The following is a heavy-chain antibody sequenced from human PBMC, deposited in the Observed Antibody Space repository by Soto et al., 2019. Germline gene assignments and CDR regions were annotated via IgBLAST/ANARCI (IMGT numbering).Heavy chain of an antibody. CDR2: ISQSGAT. D-gene: IGHD2-8*01. CDR1: GYSISSGYY. CDR3: ARGIWNIEEMIYGFYFDP. Sequence: SETLSLTCAVSGYSISSGYYWAWIRQPPGKVLEWLGYISQSGATYYNPSLERRVTISMDTSKNAFSLNLSSVTADDTAVYYCARGIWNIEEMIYGFYFDPWGPGTLVTVSS. V-gene: IGHV4-38-2*01. J-gene: IGHJ5*02.